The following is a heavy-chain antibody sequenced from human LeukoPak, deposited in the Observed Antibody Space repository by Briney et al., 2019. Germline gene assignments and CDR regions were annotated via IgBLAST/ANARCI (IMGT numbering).Heavy chain of an antibody. Sequence: PGGSLRLSCAASGFTFDDYAMHWVRQAPGKGLEGVSGISWNSGSIGYADSVKGRFTISRDNAKNALYLQMNSLRAEDMALYYCAKEAAGNKGFDPWGQGTLVTVSS. V-gene: IGHV3-9*03. CDR2: ISWNSGSI. CDR3: AKEAAGNKGFDP. J-gene: IGHJ5*02. CDR1: GFTFDDYA. D-gene: IGHD6-13*01.